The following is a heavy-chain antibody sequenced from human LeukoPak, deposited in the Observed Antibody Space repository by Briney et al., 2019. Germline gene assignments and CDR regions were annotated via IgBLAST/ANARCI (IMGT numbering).Heavy chain of an antibody. CDR1: GGSISSGGYY. J-gene: IGHJ4*02. D-gene: IGHD2/OR15-2a*01. CDR3: AREGIVRTYDQ. Sequence: SQTLSLTCTVSGGSISSGGYYWSWIRQHPGKGLEWIGYIYYSGSTYYNPSLKSRVTISVDTSKNQFSLRLSSVTAADTAVYYCAREGIVRTYDQWGQGTLVTVSS. CDR2: IYYSGST. V-gene: IGHV4-31*03.